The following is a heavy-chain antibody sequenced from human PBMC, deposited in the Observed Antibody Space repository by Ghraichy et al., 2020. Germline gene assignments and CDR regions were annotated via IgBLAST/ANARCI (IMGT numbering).Heavy chain of an antibody. D-gene: IGHD2-21*02. CDR1: GFAYNSYW. V-gene: IGHV3-7*01. Sequence: GGSLRLSCAASGFAYNSYWMNWVRQAPGKGLEWVAYIKYDGSAEYYVDSVKGRFAISRDNAKNSLFLQMNSLRAEDTAVYCCARGWGRFDYWGQGTLVTVSS. J-gene: IGHJ4*02. CDR3: ARGWGRFDY. CDR2: IKYDGSAE.